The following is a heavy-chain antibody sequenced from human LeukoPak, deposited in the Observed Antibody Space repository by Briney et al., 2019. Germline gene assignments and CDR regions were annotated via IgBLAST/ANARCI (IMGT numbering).Heavy chain of an antibody. CDR2: IDPSGGST. D-gene: IGHD5-24*01. V-gene: IGHV1-46*01. Sequence: GASVKVSCKASGYTFTRYYMHWVRQAPGQGLEWMGIIDPSGGSTSYAQKFQGGVTMTRDATTSTVYLELSSLRSEDTAVYYCARDSGEMPNYWGQGTLVTVSS. J-gene: IGHJ4*02. CDR1: GYTFTRYY. CDR3: ARDSGEMPNY.